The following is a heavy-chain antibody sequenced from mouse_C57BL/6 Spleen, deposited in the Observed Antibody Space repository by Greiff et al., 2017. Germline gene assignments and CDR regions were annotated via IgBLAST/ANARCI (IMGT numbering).Heavy chain of an antibody. CDR2: IYPGDGDT. CDR1: GYAFSSSW. J-gene: IGHJ4*01. Sequence: VQRVESGPELVKPGASVKISCKASGYAFSSSWMNWVKQRPGQGLEWIGRIYPGDGDTNYNGKFKGKATLTADKSSSTAYMQLSSQTSEDSAVYFCANYASYAMDYWGQGTSVTVSS. V-gene: IGHV1-82*01. D-gene: IGHD6-5*01. CDR3: ANYASYAMDY.